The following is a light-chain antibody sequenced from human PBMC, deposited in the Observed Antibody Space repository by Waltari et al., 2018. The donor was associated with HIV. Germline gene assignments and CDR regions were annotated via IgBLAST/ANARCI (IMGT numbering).Light chain of an antibody. J-gene: IGLJ2*01. CDR1: ISYSRHNA. V-gene: IGLV1-44*01. Sequence: QSLLTPPPSAFGSPGQRLTISSYRNISYSRHNAVNWYQHFPATASTLIIFGNDQRPAGVPARISGSKSGTSASLAISGLRSEDVGEYYCASWDDSLQAVVFGGGTKVTV. CDR2: GND. CDR3: ASWDDSLQAVV.